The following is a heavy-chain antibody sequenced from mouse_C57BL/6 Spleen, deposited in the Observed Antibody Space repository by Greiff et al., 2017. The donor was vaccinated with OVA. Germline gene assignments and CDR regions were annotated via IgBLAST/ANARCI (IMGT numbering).Heavy chain of an antibody. CDR3: AFITTVVRGYFDV. CDR1: GYTFTSYW. V-gene: IGHV1-53*01. Sequence: QVQLQQPGTELVKPGASVKLSCKASGYTFTSYWMHWVRQRPGQGLEWIGNINPSNGGTNYNEKFKSKATLTVDKSSSTAYMQLSSLTSEDSAVYYCAFITTVVRGYFDVWGTGTTVTVSS. D-gene: IGHD1-1*01. J-gene: IGHJ1*03. CDR2: INPSNGGT.